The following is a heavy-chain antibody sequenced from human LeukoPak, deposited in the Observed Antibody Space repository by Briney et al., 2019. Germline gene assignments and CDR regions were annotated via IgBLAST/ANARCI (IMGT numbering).Heavy chain of an antibody. Sequence: GGSLRLSYAVSGFTVSSNYMTWVRQAPGKGLEWVSVIYSGGSIYYADSVKGRFTISRDISKNTVDLQLNSLRAEDTAVYYCASGKETSMAQGYWGQGTLVTVSS. CDR3: ASGKETSMAQGY. J-gene: IGHJ4*02. V-gene: IGHV3-53*01. D-gene: IGHD5-18*01. CDR2: IYSGGSI. CDR1: GFTVSSNY.